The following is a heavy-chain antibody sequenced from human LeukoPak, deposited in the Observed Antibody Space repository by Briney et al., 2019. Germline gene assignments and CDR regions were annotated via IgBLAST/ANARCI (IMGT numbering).Heavy chain of an antibody. CDR2: IYYSGST. J-gene: IGHJ4*02. D-gene: IGHD1-1*01. CDR1: GGSISSYY. CDR3: AKELAGRPAVFDY. V-gene: IGHV4-59*01. Sequence: SETLSLTCTVSGGSISSYYWSWIRQPPGKGLEWIGYIYYSGSTNYNPSLKSRVTISVDTSKNQFPLKRSPVTAADTAVYYWAKELAGRPAVFDYWGQGTLVTVSS.